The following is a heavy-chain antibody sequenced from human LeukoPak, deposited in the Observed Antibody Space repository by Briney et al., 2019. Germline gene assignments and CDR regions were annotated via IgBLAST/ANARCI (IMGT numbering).Heavy chain of an antibody. J-gene: IGHJ4*02. D-gene: IGHD4-11*01. CDR2: IGGSGSPI. Sequence: GGSLRLSCAVSGFTFSSYTMNWIRRVPGKGLEWVSYIGGSGSPIYYADSVKGRFTISRDNAKNSLYLQMNSLRAEDTAVYYCARDRDYSFDYWGQGTLVTVSS. CDR1: GFTFSSYT. V-gene: IGHV3-48*01. CDR3: ARDRDYSFDY.